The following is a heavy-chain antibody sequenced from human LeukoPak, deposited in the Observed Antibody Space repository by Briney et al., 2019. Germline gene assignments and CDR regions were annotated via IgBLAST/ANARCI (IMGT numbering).Heavy chain of an antibody. V-gene: IGHV3-11*05. Sequence: LSLTCAVYGGSFSAYYWSWIRQPPGKGLEWVSYITGSSTYTNYADSVGGRFTISRDNAKNSLYLQMNSLRAADTAVYYCATVTTRDGYRIDYWGQGTLVTVSS. D-gene: IGHD5-24*01. CDR2: ITGSSTYT. CDR3: ATVTTRDGYRIDY. J-gene: IGHJ4*02. CDR1: GGSFSAYY.